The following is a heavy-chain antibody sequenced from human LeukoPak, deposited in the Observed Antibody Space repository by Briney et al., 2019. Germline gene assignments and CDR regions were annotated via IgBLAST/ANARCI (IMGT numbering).Heavy chain of an antibody. CDR1: GGSISSSNW. V-gene: IGHV4-4*02. J-gene: IGHJ5*02. CDR3: ARDRDPRDNWFDP. Sequence: SGTLSLTCAVSGGSISSSNWWSWVRQPPGKGLEWIGSIYYSGSTYYNPSLKSRVTISVDTSKNQFSLKLSSVTAADTAVYYCARDRDPRDNWFDPWGQGTLVTVSS. D-gene: IGHD3-10*01. CDR2: IYYSGST.